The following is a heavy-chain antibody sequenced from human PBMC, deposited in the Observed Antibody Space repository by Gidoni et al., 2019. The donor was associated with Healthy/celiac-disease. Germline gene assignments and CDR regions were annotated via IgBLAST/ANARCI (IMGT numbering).Heavy chain of an antibody. CDR3: ARNGDAAFDY. CDR2: INHSGST. V-gene: IGHV4-34*01. CDR1: GGSFSGYY. D-gene: IGHD4-17*01. Sequence: QVQLQQWGAGLLKPSETLSLTCAVSGGSFSGYYWSWIRQPPGKGLEGIGEINHSGSTNYNPSLKSRVTISVDTAKNQFSLKLSSVTAADTAVYYCARNGDAAFDYWGQGTLVTVSS. J-gene: IGHJ4*02.